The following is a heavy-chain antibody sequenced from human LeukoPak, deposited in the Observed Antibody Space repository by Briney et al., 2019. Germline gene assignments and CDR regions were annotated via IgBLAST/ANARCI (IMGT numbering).Heavy chain of an antibody. J-gene: IGHJ6*02. CDR3: SHDHGLAAYYGMDV. Sequence: SETLSLTCTVSGGSISSYYWSWIRQPPGKGLEWIGYIYHSGSTYYNPSLKSRVTISVDRSKNQFSLKLSSVTAADTAVYYCSHDHGLAAYYGMDVWGQGTTVTVSS. V-gene: IGHV4-59*04. CDR2: IYHSGST. D-gene: IGHD2-8*01. CDR1: GGSISSYY.